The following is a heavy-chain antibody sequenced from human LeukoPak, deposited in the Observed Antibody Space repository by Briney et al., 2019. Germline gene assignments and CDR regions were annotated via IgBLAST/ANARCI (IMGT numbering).Heavy chain of an antibody. J-gene: IGHJ3*02. CDR1: GFTFSSYE. V-gene: IGHV3-48*03. CDR2: ISSSGSTI. CDR3: ARLDYGDYRGAFDI. D-gene: IGHD4-17*01. Sequence: GGSLRLSCAASGFTFSSYEMNWVRQAPGKGLEGVSYISSSGSTIYYADSVKGRFTISRDNAKNSLYLQMNSLRAEDTAVYYCARLDYGDYRGAFDIWGQGTMATVSS.